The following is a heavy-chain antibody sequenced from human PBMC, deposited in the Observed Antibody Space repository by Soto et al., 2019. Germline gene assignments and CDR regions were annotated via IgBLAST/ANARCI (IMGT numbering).Heavy chain of an antibody. CDR2: ISGSGGST. Sequence: EVQLLESGGGLVQPGGSLRLSCAASGFTFSSYAMSWVRQAPGKGLEWVSAISGSGGSTYYADSVKGRFTISRDNSKNTLYLQMNSLRAEDTAVYYCAKDYEYSSSWYRGDYFDYWGQGTLVTVSS. V-gene: IGHV3-23*01. CDR1: GFTFSSYA. J-gene: IGHJ4*02. CDR3: AKDYEYSSSWYRGDYFDY. D-gene: IGHD6-13*01.